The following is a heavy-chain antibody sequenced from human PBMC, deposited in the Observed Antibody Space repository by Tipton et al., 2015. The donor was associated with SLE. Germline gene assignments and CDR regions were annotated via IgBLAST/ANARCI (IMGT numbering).Heavy chain of an antibody. Sequence: SLRLSCAASGFTFSSYAMHWVRQAPGKGLEWVSVISANGGVSTYYADSVKGRFTISRDNSKNTLSLQMISLRAEDTAVYYCAKEFLESSSWSVYYYYGMDVWGRGTTVTVSS. CDR2: ISANGGVST. V-gene: IGHV3-23*01. CDR1: GFTFSSYA. J-gene: IGHJ6*02. CDR3: AKEFLESSSWSVYYYYGMDV. D-gene: IGHD6-13*01.